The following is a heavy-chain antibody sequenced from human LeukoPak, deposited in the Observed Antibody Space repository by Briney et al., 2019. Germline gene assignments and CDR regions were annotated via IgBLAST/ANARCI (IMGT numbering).Heavy chain of an antibody. CDR1: GDSMSNYY. J-gene: IGHJ4*02. D-gene: IGHD3-22*01. CDR3: ARAGITYTYYYDSSGYYY. Sequence: SETLSLTCNVSGDSMSNYYWNWVRQPAGKGLEWIGLIHTSGSSNYHPSLKSRVTMSVDTSKNQFSLKLSSVTAADTAVYYCARAGITYTYYYDSSGYYYWGQGTLVTVSS. V-gene: IGHV4-4*07. CDR2: IHTSGSS.